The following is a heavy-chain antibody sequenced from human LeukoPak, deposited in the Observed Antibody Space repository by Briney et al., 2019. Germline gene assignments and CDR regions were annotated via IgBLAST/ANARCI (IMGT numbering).Heavy chain of an antibody. D-gene: IGHD3-9*01. J-gene: IGHJ4*02. V-gene: IGHV4-30-4*07. CDR3: ARDPYDILTGYSGDSYFDY. CDR1: GGSISSGTYS. Sequence: SETLSLTCAVSGGSISSGTYSWSWIRQPPGKGLEWIGYIYYSGTTYYNPSLKSRVTISVDTSKNQFSLKLSSVTAADTAVYYCARDPYDILTGYSGDSYFDYWGQGTLVTVSS. CDR2: IYYSGTT.